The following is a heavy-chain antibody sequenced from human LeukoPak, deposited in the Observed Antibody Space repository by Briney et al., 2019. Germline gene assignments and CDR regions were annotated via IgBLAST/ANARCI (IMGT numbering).Heavy chain of an antibody. Sequence: ASVKVSCKTSGYMFTAYDLHWVRQAPGQGLEWMGWINPNSGATNYAQSFQGRVTMTRDTSINTAYMELTRLKPDDTALYYCAKDTGDYRSGSNYHPWSQGTLVTVSS. V-gene: IGHV1-2*02. J-gene: IGHJ5*02. CDR1: GYMFTAYD. CDR3: AKDTGDYRSGSNYHP. CDR2: INPNSGAT. D-gene: IGHD3-10*01.